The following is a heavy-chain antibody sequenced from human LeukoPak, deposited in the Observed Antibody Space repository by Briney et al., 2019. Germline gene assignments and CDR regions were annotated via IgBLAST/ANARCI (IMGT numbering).Heavy chain of an antibody. Sequence: QTGGSLRLSCAASGFTFSSYGMHWVRQAPGKGLEWVAFIRYDGRNKYYADSVKGRFTISRDNSKNTLYLQMNSLRAEDTAVYYCAKDGNDFWSGPHGHGRDFDYWGQGTLVTVSS. D-gene: IGHD3-3*01. CDR2: IRYDGRNK. J-gene: IGHJ4*02. CDR1: GFTFSSYG. CDR3: AKDGNDFWSGPHGHGRDFDY. V-gene: IGHV3-30*02.